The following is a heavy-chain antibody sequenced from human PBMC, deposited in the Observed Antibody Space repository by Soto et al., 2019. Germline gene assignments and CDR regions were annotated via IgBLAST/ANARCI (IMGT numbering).Heavy chain of an antibody. J-gene: IGHJ5*02. CDR1: GHLFNNHW. D-gene: IGHD2-21*02. CDR2: IFTRDSET. V-gene: IGHV5-51*01. Sequence: GESLKISCKGPGHLFNNHWIGWVRQTPGKGLEWMGLIFTRDSETKTSPSFQGHVSFSVDNSINTVYLQWTSLKTTDTGIYFFARGYFASGHGYDLWCQGALVTVSS. CDR3: ARGYFASGHGYDL.